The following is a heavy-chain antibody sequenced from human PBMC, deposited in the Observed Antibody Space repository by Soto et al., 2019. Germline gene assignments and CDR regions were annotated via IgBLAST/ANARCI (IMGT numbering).Heavy chain of an antibody. Sequence: EVQLVESGGGLVKPGGSLRLSCAASGFTLSNAWMSWVRQVPGKGLEWIGRIKRKTEGGTTDFAAPVQGRFTISRDDSKSTLYLQMNSLKTEDTAVYFCTTRSVTYFDSWGQGTLVTVSS. CDR1: GFTLSNAW. J-gene: IGHJ4*02. CDR3: TTRSVTYFDS. CDR2: IKRKTEGGTT. V-gene: IGHV3-15*01. D-gene: IGHD4-17*01.